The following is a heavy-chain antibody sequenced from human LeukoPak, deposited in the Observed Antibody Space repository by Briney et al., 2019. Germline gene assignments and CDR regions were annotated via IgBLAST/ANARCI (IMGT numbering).Heavy chain of an antibody. CDR3: ARAPTSVSDPYYFDY. V-gene: IGHV5-51*01. CDR1: GYSFTTYW. Sequence: GESLKISCKGSGYSFTTYWIGWVRQMPGKGLEWMGIIYPGNSDTRYGPSFRGQVTISADKSISTAFLQWSSLKASDSAKYYCARAPTSVSDPYYFDYWGQGTLVTVSS. CDR2: IYPGNSDT. J-gene: IGHJ4*02. D-gene: IGHD2-21*02.